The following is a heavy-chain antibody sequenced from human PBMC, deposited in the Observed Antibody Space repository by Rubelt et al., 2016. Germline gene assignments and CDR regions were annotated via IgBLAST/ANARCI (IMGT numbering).Heavy chain of an antibody. CDR3: ARGNVVGILDGFEI. CDR1: GGSVSATSYY. J-gene: IGHJ3*02. CDR2: IYYSGST. Sequence: QLHLQESGPGLVKPSETLSLTCTVSGGSVSATSYYWGWIRQPPGKGLEWIGSIYYSGSTYYNPSLQSRVTISVDTSKNQFSLKRGSVTAADTAVYYCARGNVVGILDGFEIWGQGTTVTVSS. V-gene: IGHV4-39*07. D-gene: IGHD2-21*01.